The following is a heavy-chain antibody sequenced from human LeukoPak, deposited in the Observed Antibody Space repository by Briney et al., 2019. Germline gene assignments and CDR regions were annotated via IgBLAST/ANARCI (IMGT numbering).Heavy chain of an antibody. Sequence: PGGSLRLSCAASGFTFSSYNMNWVRQAPGKGLEWVSYISSSSSTIYYADSVKGRFTISRDNARNSLYLQMNSLRAEDTAVYYCAKGGYCSTTSCYGSHNWFDPWGQGTLVTVPS. J-gene: IGHJ5*02. V-gene: IGHV3-48*01. D-gene: IGHD2-2*01. CDR2: ISSSSSTI. CDR1: GFTFSSYN. CDR3: AKGGYCSTTSCYGSHNWFDP.